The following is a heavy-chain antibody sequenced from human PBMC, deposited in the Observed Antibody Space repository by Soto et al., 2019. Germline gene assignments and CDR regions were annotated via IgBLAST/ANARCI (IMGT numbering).Heavy chain of an antibody. Sequence: GGSLRLSCAASGFTFSSYSMNWVRQAPGKGLEWVSSISSSSSYIYYADSVKGRFTISRDNAKNSLYLQMNSLRAEDTAVYYCARDFLEFRVVVPAAIGYWYFDLWGRGTLVTVSS. D-gene: IGHD2-2*01. CDR3: ARDFLEFRVVVPAAIGYWYFDL. V-gene: IGHV3-21*01. CDR1: GFTFSSYS. CDR2: ISSSSSYI. J-gene: IGHJ2*01.